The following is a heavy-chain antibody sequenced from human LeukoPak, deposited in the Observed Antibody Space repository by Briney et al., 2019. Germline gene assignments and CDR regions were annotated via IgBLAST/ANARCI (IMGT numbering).Heavy chain of an antibody. D-gene: IGHD2-2*01. J-gene: IGHJ4*02. Sequence: ASVKVSCKASGGTFSSYAISWVRQAPGQGLEWMGWISAYNGNTNYAQKLQGRVTMTTDTSTSTAYMELRSLRSDDTAVYYCARGIVVVPAAMGEFDYWGQGTLVTVSS. CDR1: GGTFSSYA. CDR3: ARGIVVVPAAMGEFDY. CDR2: ISAYNGNT. V-gene: IGHV1-18*01.